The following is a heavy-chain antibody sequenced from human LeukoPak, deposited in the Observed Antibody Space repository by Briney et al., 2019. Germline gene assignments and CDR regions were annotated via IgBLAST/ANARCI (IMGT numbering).Heavy chain of an antibody. V-gene: IGHV6-1*01. CDR1: GGSVSSNSAA. J-gene: IGHJ4*02. Sequence: SQTLSLTCAISGGSVSSNSAAWNWIRQSPSRGLEWLGRTYYRSKWYNDYAVSVKSRITINPDTSKNQFSLQLNSVTPEDTAVYYCAREKFYSDSSGTFHYWGQGTLVTVSS. D-gene: IGHD3-22*01. CDR3: AREKFYSDSSGTFHY. CDR2: TYYRSKWYN.